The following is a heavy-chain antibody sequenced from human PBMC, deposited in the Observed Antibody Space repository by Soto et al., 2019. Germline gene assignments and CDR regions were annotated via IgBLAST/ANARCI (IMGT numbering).Heavy chain of an antibody. J-gene: IGHJ4*02. D-gene: IGHD1-26*01. Sequence: GGSLRLSCAASGFTFSSYAMSWVRQAPGKGLEWVSAISGSGGSTYYADSVKGRFTISRDNSKNTLYLQMNSLRAEDTAVYYCAKARDETWELPYYFDYWGQGTLVTVSS. CDR3: AKARDETWELPYYFDY. CDR1: GFTFSSYA. CDR2: ISGSGGST. V-gene: IGHV3-23*01.